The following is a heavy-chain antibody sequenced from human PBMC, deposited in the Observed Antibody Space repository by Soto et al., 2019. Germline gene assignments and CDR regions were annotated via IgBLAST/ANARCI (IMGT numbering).Heavy chain of an antibody. CDR2: IKSKTDGGTT. Sequence: EVQLVESGGGLVKPGGSLRLSCAASGFTFSNAWMSWVRQAPGKGLEWVGRIKSKTDGGTTDYAAPVKGRFTISRDDSNNTLYLQMNSLKTEDTAVYYCTTDKGYYYGMDVWGQGTTVTVAS. J-gene: IGHJ6*02. CDR3: TTDKGYYYGMDV. CDR1: GFTFSNAW. V-gene: IGHV3-15*01.